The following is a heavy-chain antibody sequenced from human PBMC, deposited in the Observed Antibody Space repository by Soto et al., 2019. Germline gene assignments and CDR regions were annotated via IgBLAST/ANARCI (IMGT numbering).Heavy chain of an antibody. D-gene: IGHD2-2*01. J-gene: IGHJ5*01. CDR1: GFTFSSYS. V-gene: IGHV3-21*01. CDR3: ARDSRIVATFAMGSVGFDS. CDR2: ISTSSSHV. Sequence: PGGSLRLSCVTSGFTFSSYSMNWVRQAPGKDLEWISSISTSSSHVYYADSLKGRFTISRDNSKNSLYLQMNDLRAEDTAVYYCARDSRIVATFAMGSVGFDSWGQGTQVTVSS.